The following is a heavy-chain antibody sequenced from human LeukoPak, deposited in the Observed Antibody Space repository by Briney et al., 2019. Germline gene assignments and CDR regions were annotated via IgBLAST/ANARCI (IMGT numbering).Heavy chain of an antibody. D-gene: IGHD3-9*01. Sequence: SETLSLTCTVSGGSISSSSYYWGWSRQPPGEGLERIECIYYSGSTYNNPSPKSRVTISVDTSKNQSSLKLSSVTAADTAVYYCASRAAGYYAILTGDYGDFDYWGQGTLVTVSS. J-gene: IGHJ4*02. CDR2: IYYSGST. CDR1: GGSISSSSYY. CDR3: ASRAAGYYAILTGDYGDFDY. V-gene: IGHV4-39*01.